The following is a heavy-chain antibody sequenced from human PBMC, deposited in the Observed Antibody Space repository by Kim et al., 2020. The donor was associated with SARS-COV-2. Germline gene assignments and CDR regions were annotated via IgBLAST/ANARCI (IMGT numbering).Heavy chain of an antibody. CDR1: GYTFTGYY. V-gene: IGHV1-2*02. CDR2: INPNSGGT. Sequence: ASVKVSCKASGYTFTGYYMHWVRQAPGQGLEWMGWINPNSGGTNYAQKFQGRVTMTRDTSISTAYMELSRLRSDDTAVYYCARLPNNQSKYRNRNVDYWGQGTLVTVSS. CDR3: ARLPNNQSKYRNRNVDY. D-gene: IGHD3-16*02. J-gene: IGHJ4*02.